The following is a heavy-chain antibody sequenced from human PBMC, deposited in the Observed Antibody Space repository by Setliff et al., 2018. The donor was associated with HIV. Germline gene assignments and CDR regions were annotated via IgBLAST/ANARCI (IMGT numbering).Heavy chain of an antibody. J-gene: IGHJ3*02. CDR2: ISPDNGNT. CDR1: GYSFTTSG. CDR3: AREREQVEVTGLGPGRMKSDAYDI. D-gene: IGHD3-10*01. V-gene: IGHV1-18*01. Sequence: GASVKVSCKASGYSFTTSGVSWVRQAPGQGLEWMGWISPDNGNTRISQRFQGRVTMTRDASINTAYMELSSLTSDDTAVYYCAREREQVEVTGLGPGRMKSDAYDIWGQGTMVTVSS.